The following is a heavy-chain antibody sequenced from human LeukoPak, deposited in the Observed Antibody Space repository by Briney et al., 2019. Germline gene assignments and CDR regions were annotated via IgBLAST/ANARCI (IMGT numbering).Heavy chain of an antibody. CDR1: GGTFSSYA. Sequence: SVKVSCRASGGTFSSYAISWVRQAPGQGLEWMGRIIPILGIANYAQKFQGRVTITADKSTSTAYMELSSLRAEDTAVYYCARDDYDILTGYPYYYYYGMDVWGQGTTVTVSS. J-gene: IGHJ6*02. V-gene: IGHV1-69*04. CDR2: IIPILGIA. CDR3: ARDDYDILTGYPYYYYYGMDV. D-gene: IGHD3-9*01.